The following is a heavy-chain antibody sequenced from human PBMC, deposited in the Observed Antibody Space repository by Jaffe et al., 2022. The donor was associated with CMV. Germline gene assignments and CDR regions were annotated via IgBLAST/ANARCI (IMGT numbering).Heavy chain of an antibody. D-gene: IGHD3-22*01. CDR1: KYTLSDLS. J-gene: IGHJ4*02. CDR3: ATRIAYYYDSSGDYFNY. CDR2: FDPEDGET. V-gene: IGHV1-24*01. Sequence: QVQLVQSGAEVKKPGASVKVSCKVSKYTLSDLSMHWVRQAPGKGLEWMGGFDPEDGETIYAQKFQGRVTMTEDTSTDTAYMELSSLRSEDTAMYYCATRIAYYYDSSGDYFNYWGQGTQVTVSS.